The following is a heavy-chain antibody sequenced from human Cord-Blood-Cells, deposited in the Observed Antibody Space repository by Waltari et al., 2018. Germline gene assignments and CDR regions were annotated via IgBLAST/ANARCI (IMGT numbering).Heavy chain of an antibody. D-gene: IGHD6-13*01. Sequence: QLQLQESGPGLVKPSETLSLTCTVSGGSISSSSYYWGWIRQPPGKGLEWIGGIYYSGSTYYNPALKSRVIISVDTSKNQFSLKLSSVTAADTAVYYCARHVIAANWFDPWGQGTLVTVSS. CDR1: GGSISSSSYY. V-gene: IGHV4-39*01. CDR2: IYYSGST. J-gene: IGHJ5*02. CDR3: ARHVIAANWFDP.